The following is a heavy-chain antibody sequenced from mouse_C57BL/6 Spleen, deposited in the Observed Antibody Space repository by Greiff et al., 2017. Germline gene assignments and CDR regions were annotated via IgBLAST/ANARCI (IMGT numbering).Heavy chain of an antibody. CDR2: FDPNSGGT. CDR3: ARGGVGRSWYMDV. Sequence: QVQLQQSGAELVKPGASVKLSCKASGYTFTSYWMHWVKQRPGRGLEWIGRFDPNSGGTKYNEKFKSKATLTVDKPSSTAYMQLSSLTSEDSAVYYCARGGVGRSWYMDVWGTGTTVTDSS. V-gene: IGHV1-72*01. D-gene: IGHD4-1*01. CDR1: GYTFTSYW. J-gene: IGHJ1*03.